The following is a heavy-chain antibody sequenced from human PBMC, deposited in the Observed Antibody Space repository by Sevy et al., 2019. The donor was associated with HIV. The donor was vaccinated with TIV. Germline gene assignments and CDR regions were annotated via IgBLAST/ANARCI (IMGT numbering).Heavy chain of an antibody. Sequence: GGSLRLSCAASGFTFSSYAMHWVRQAPGKGLEWVAVISYDGSNKYYADSVKGRFTISGDNSKNTLYLQMNSLRAEDTAVCYCARDYYDSSGYHFDYWGQGTLVTVSS. CDR1: GFTFSSYA. D-gene: IGHD3-22*01. CDR2: ISYDGSNK. V-gene: IGHV3-30-3*01. J-gene: IGHJ4*02. CDR3: ARDYYDSSGYHFDY.